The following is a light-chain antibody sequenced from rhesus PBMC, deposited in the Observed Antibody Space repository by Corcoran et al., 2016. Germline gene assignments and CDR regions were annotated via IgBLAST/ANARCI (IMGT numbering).Light chain of an antibody. V-gene: IGKV1-69*01. J-gene: IGKJ4*01. CDR1: QGIGNW. Sequence: DIQMTQSPSSLSASVGDRVTITCRASQGIGNWVAWYQQKPGKAPKLLLYRASSWVTGGPSRFSGGGSGTDFSLTISSLQPEDIATYYCQQHDNSPITFGGGTKVEIK. CDR2: RAS. CDR3: QQHDNSPIT.